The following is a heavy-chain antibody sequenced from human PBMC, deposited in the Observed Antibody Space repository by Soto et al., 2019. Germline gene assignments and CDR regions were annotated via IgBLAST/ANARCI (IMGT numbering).Heavy chain of an antibody. CDR1: GASISTSY. V-gene: IGHV4-59*01. CDR2: IYSSGTT. Sequence: SETLSLTCTVSGASISTSYWSWIRLPPGKGLEWIGYIYSSGTTKYNPSLKSRVAISIDTSKNQFSLKLSSVTAADTAIYYCGRDLGGAYGAFHHWGQGTLVTVSS. D-gene: IGHD4-17*01. J-gene: IGHJ4*02. CDR3: GRDLGGAYGAFHH.